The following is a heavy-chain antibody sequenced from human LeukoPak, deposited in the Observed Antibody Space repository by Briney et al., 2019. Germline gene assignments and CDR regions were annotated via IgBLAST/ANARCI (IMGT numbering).Heavy chain of an antibody. D-gene: IGHD5-12*01. J-gene: IGHJ3*02. CDR1: GFTFSSYA. CDR3: AKAGPYSGYGYDAFDI. CDR2: ISGNGGST. V-gene: IGHV3-23*01. Sequence: GGTLRLSCAASGFTFSSYAMSWVRQAPGKGLEWVSAISGNGGSTYYADSVKGRFTISRDNSKNTLYLQMNSLRAEDTAVYYCAKAGPYSGYGYDAFDIWGQGTMVTVSS.